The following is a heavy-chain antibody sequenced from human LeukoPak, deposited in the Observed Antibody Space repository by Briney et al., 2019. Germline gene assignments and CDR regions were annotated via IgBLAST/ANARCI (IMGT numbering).Heavy chain of an antibody. V-gene: IGHV4-39*07. CDR1: GGSISSGDYY. CDR2: IYYSGST. Sequence: SETLSLTCTVSGGSISSGDYYWGWIRQPPGKGLEWIGSIYYSGSTYYNPSLKSRVTISVDTSKNQFSLKLSSVTAADTAVYYCARETLAYYYDSRGAFDIWGQGTMVTVSS. J-gene: IGHJ3*02. D-gene: IGHD3-22*01. CDR3: ARETLAYYYDSRGAFDI.